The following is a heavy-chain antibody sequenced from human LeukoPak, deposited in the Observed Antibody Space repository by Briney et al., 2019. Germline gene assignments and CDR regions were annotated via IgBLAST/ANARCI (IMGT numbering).Heavy chain of an antibody. D-gene: IGHD1-26*01. CDR3: ARAGGSGSYYFDY. J-gene: IGHJ4*02. CDR2: IIPILGIA. V-gene: IGHV1-69*04. Sequence: GASVKVSCKASGGTFSSYAISWVRQVPGQGLEWMGRIIPILGIANYAQKFQGRVTITADKSTSTAYMELSSLRSEDTAVYYCARAGGSGSYYFDYWGQGTLVTVSS. CDR1: GGTFSSYA.